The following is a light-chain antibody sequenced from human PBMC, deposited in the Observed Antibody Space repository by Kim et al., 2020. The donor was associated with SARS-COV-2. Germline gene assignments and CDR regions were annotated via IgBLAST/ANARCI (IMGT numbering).Light chain of an antibody. Sequence: ELTQPPSASGTPGQRVTMSCSGSSSNIESNTVNWYQQLPGTAPKLIIYGDNQRPSGVPDRFSGSKSGTSASLAISGLQSEDEADYYCSAWEDSLDGPVFGGGTQLTVL. CDR2: GDN. CDR1: SSNIESNT. V-gene: IGLV1-44*01. J-gene: IGLJ3*02. CDR3: SAWEDSLDGPV.